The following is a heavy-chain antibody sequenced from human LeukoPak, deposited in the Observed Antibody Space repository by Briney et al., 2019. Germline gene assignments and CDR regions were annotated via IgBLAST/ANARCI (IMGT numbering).Heavy chain of an antibody. CDR1: GGSISSYY. D-gene: IGHD2-2*01. Sequence: SETLSLTCTVSGGSISSYYWSWIRQPPGKRLEWIGYIYYSGSTNYNPSLKSRVTISVDTSKNQFSLKLSSVTAADTAVYYCARVIVVVPIGVYHYYAMDVWGQGTTVTVSS. J-gene: IGHJ6*02. CDR2: IYYSGST. V-gene: IGHV4-59*08. CDR3: ARVIVVVPIGVYHYYAMDV.